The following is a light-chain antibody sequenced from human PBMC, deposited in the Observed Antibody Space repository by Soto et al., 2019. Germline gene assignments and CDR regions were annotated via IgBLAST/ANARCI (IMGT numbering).Light chain of an antibody. CDR3: QSYDSSLSGYV. V-gene: IGLV1-40*01. Sequence: QSVLTQPPSVSGAPGQRVTISCTGSGSNIGAGYDVHWYQQLPGTAPKLLIFANINRPSGVPDRSSGSKSGTSASLAITGLRAEDEADYYCQSYDSSLSGYVFGTGTKVTVL. J-gene: IGLJ1*01. CDR1: GSNIGAGYD. CDR2: ANI.